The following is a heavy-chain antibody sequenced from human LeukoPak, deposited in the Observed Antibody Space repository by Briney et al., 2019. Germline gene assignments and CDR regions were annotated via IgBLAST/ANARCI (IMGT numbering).Heavy chain of an antibody. Sequence: GGSLRLSCAASGFTFSSYGMHWVRQVPGKGLEWVAVIWYDGSNKYYADSVKGRFTISRDNSKNTLYLQMNSLRAEDTAVYYCARGGEYYDILTGWYYWGQGTLVTVSS. CDR1: GFTFSSYG. V-gene: IGHV3-33*01. CDR3: ARGGEYYDILTGWYY. D-gene: IGHD3-9*01. J-gene: IGHJ4*02. CDR2: IWYDGSNK.